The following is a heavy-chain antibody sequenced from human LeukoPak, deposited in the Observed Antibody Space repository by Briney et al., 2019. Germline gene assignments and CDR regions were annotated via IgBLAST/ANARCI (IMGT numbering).Heavy chain of an antibody. J-gene: IGHJ4*02. CDR1: GSTFSRYG. Sequence: PGGSLRLSCAASGSTFSRYGMHWVRQAPGRGLEWVAVTSYDGTKKDYADHVKGRFTISRDNSQNTLYLQMNSLRAEDTAVYYCARVGYYASGPFSYFDYWGQGTLVTVSS. V-gene: IGHV3-30*03. D-gene: IGHD3-10*01. CDR3: ARVGYYASGPFSYFDY. CDR2: TSYDGTKK.